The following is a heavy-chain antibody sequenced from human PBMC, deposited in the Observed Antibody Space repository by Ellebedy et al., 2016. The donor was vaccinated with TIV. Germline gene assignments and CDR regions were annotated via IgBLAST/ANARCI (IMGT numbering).Heavy chain of an antibody. CDR3: ARDQWLGRAYYFDY. CDR1: GFTFSNYW. V-gene: IGHV3-7*01. J-gene: IGHJ4*02. D-gene: IGHD6-19*01. Sequence: GESLKISCAASGFTFSNYWMSWVRQAPGKGLEWVANIKQDASERYYLDSVKGRFSISRDNAKNSIYLQMNSLRDEDTAVYYCARDQWLGRAYYFDYWGQGTLLTVSS. CDR2: IKQDASER.